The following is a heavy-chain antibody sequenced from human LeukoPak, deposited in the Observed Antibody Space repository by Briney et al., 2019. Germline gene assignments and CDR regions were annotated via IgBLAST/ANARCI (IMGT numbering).Heavy chain of an antibody. Sequence: GGSLRLSCAASGFTFSGYGMNWVRQAPGKGLEWVLLISDSGDTTYYADSVKGRFTISRDNSENTLSLQMNSLRAEDTAVYYCARAGATVSTIWFDPWGQGTLVTVSS. CDR2: ISDSGDTT. CDR1: GFTFSGYG. J-gene: IGHJ5*02. D-gene: IGHD6-25*01. V-gene: IGHV3-23*01. CDR3: ARAGATVSTIWFDP.